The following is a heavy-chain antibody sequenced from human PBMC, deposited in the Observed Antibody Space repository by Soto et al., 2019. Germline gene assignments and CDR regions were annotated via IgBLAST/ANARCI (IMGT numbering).Heavy chain of an antibody. D-gene: IGHD6-25*01. J-gene: IGHJ4*02. CDR2: MNPNTGNT. Sequence: QVQLVQSGAEVKKPGASVRVSCQASGYTFISFDINWVRQATGQGLEWMGWMNPNTGNTGYEQKFQGRVTMTRHTSIGTAYMELSSLTSEDTAVYYCARRKERSGPYYLDSWGQGTLVTVSS. V-gene: IGHV1-8*01. CDR1: GYTFISFD. CDR3: ARRKERSGPYYLDS.